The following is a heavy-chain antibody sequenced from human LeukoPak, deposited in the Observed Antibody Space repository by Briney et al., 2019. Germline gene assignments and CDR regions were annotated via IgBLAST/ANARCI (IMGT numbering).Heavy chain of an antibody. CDR3: ARGTTDDY. Sequence: ASVKVSCKASGYTFTSYYIDWVRQAPGQGHEWMGVINPSGGSTRYAQRFQGRVTMTGDTSTRTVYMELSSLTSADTAVYYCARGTTDDYWGQGTPVTVSS. D-gene: IGHD1-1*01. V-gene: IGHV1-46*01. CDR1: GYTFTSYY. CDR2: INPSGGST. J-gene: IGHJ4*02.